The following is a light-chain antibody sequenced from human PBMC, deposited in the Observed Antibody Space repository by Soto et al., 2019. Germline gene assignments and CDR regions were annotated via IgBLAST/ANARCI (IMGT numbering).Light chain of an antibody. CDR2: GAS. CDR3: QQYNNWYA. V-gene: IGKV3-15*01. CDR1: QSVSSN. J-gene: IGKJ2*01. Sequence: EIVMEQSPATLSVSPGERATLSCRASQSVSSNLAWYQPKPGQAPRLVIYGASTRATGIPARFSGSGSGTERTLTISSLQSEDFAVYYCQQYNNWYAFAQGTTLQIK.